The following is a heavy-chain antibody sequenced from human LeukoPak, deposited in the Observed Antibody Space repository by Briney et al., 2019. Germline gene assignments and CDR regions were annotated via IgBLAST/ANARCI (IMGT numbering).Heavy chain of an antibody. J-gene: IGHJ3*01. CDR2: LNWNGDKT. CDR3: ARGGATGDQDAFDL. V-gene: IGHV3-20*04. Sequence: GGSLRLSCAASGFRFDDNGMNWVRQAPGKGLEWVAGLNWNGDKTGYADSVKGRFIVSRDNRKNSLHLQMNSLRAEDTALYYCARGGATGDQDAFDLWGQGTMVIVSS. D-gene: IGHD7-27*01. CDR1: GFRFDDNG.